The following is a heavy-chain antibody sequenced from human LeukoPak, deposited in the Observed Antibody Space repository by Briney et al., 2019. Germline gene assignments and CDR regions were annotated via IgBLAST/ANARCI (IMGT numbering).Heavy chain of an antibody. V-gene: IGHV1-18*04. J-gene: IGHJ4*02. Sequence: VASVKVSCRASGYTFTGYYMHWVRQAPGQGLEWMGWISAYNGNTNYAQKLQGRVTMTTDTSTSTAYMELRSLRSDDTAVYYCARDSPVGSGSYYPVSYWGQGTLVTVSS. D-gene: IGHD3-10*01. CDR1: GYTFTGYY. CDR3: ARDSPVGSGSYYPVSY. CDR2: ISAYNGNT.